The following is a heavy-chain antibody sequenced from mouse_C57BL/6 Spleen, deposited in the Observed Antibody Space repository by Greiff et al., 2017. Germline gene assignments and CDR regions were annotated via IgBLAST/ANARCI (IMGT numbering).Heavy chain of an antibody. J-gene: IGHJ3*01. Sequence: QVQLQQPGAELVTPGASVKLSCKASGYTFTSYWMHWVKQRPGQGLEWIGMIHPNSGSTNYNEKFKSKATLTVDTSSSTAYMQLSSLTSEDSAVYYCAREGSNPFAYWGKGTLVTVSA. CDR2: IHPNSGST. CDR1: GYTFTSYW. CDR3: AREGSNPFAY. V-gene: IGHV1-64*01. D-gene: IGHD2-5*01.